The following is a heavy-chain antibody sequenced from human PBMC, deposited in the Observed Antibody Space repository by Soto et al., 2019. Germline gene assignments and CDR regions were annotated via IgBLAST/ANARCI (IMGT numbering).Heavy chain of an antibody. J-gene: IGHJ4*02. D-gene: IGHD4-17*01. V-gene: IGHV4-30-2*01. Sequence: QLQLQESGSGLVKPSQTLSLTCAVSGGSISSGGYSWSWIRQPPGKGLEWIGYIYHSGSTYYNPSRXSXVXIXXDRSKNQFSLKLSSVPAADTAVYYCASGLVTTLHYWGQGTLVTVSS. CDR1: GGSISSGGYS. CDR2: IYHSGST. CDR3: ASGLVTTLHY.